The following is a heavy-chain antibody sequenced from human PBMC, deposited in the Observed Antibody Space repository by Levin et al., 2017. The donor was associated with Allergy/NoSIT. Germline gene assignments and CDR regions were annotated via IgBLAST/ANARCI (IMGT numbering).Heavy chain of an antibody. CDR1: GFTFGDYA. CDR3: TRDIAARHWFDP. D-gene: IGHD6-6*01. CDR2: LRSIRHGGTS. V-gene: IGHV3-49*03. J-gene: IGHJ5*02. Sequence: GESLKISCPASGFTFGDYAMSWFRQAPGKGLEWVAFLRSIRHGGTSEYASSVKGRFIISRDDSKSIAYLQMKSLKIEDTAMYYCTRDIAARHWFDPWGQGTQVTVSS.